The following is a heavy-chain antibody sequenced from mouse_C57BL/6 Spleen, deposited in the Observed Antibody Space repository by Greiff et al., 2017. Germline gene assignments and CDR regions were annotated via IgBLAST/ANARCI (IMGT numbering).Heavy chain of an antibody. V-gene: IGHV5-12*01. J-gene: IGHJ1*03. Sequence: EVHLVESGGGLVQPGGSLKLSCAASGFTFSDYYMYWVRQTPEKRLEWVAYISNGGGSTYYPDTVKGRFTISRDNAKNTLYLQMSRVKSEDTAMYYCARFITTKGYFDVWGTGTTVTVSS. CDR2: ISNGGGST. D-gene: IGHD1-1*01. CDR1: GFTFSDYY. CDR3: ARFITTKGYFDV.